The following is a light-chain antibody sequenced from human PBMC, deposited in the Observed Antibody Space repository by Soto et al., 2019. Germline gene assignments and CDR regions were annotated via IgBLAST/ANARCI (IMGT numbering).Light chain of an antibody. J-gene: IGLJ3*02. CDR2: VNSDGTH. CDR1: SGHRSYA. Sequence: QPVLTQSPSASASLGASVKLTCTLSSGHRSYAIAWHQQQPEKGPRYLMKVNSDGTHIKGDGIPDRFSGSSSGAERYLTIFGLQSEDEADYYCQTWDTGIGVFGGGTKLTVL. CDR3: QTWDTGIGV. V-gene: IGLV4-69*02.